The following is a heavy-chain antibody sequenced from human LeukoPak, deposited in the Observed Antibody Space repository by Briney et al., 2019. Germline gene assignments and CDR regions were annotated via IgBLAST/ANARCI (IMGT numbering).Heavy chain of an antibody. CDR3: AREVMVRGEYGFDY. V-gene: IGHV3-21*01. CDR2: ISSSSTSI. CDR1: GFTFSTYS. D-gene: IGHD3-10*01. J-gene: IGHJ4*02. Sequence: PGGSLRLSCAASGFTFSTYSMNWVRQAPGKGLEWVSSISSSSTSIYYADSLKGRFTISRDNAKNSLYLQMNNLRAEDTAVYYCAREVMVRGEYGFDYWGQGTLVTVSS.